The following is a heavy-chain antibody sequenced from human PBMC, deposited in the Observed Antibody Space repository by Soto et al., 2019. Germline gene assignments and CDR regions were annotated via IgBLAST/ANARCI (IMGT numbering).Heavy chain of an antibody. D-gene: IGHD4-17*01. V-gene: IGHV1-69*13. CDR3: ARDEGDYGEWGPPRY. Sequence: SVKVSCKASGGTFSSYAISWVRQAPGQGLEWMGGIIPIFGTANYAQKFQGRVTITADESTSTAYMELSSLGSEDTAVYYCARDEGDYGEWGPPRYWGQGTLVTVSS. CDR2: IIPIFGTA. J-gene: IGHJ4*02. CDR1: GGTFSSYA.